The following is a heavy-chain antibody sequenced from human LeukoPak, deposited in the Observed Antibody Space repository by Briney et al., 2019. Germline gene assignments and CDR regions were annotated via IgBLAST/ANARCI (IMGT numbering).Heavy chain of an antibody. Sequence: KAGGSLRLSCAASGFTFNDYAMHWVRQAPGKGLEWVSGITWNSGSVGYADSVKGRFAISRDNAKNSLYLQMNSLRGEDTALYYCAKGAERWLQYIDYWGQGSLVTVSS. D-gene: IGHD5-24*01. CDR1: GFTFNDYA. V-gene: IGHV3-9*01. CDR2: ITWNSGSV. CDR3: AKGAERWLQYIDY. J-gene: IGHJ4*02.